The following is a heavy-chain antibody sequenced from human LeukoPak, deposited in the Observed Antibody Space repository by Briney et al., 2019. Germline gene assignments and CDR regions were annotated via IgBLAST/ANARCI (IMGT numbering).Heavy chain of an antibody. D-gene: IGHD3-10*01. J-gene: IGHJ6*02. Sequence: PSETLSLTCTVSGGSISSYYWSWIRQPPGKGLEWIGYIYYSGSTNYNPSLKSRVTISVDTPKNQFSLKLSSVTAADTAVYYCARVLGIGGDYYGMDVWGQGTTVTVSS. CDR2: IYYSGST. CDR3: ARVLGIGGDYYGMDV. V-gene: IGHV4-59*01. CDR1: GGSISSYY.